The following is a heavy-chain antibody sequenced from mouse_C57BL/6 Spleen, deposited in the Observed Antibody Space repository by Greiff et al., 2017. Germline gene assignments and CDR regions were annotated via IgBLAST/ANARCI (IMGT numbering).Heavy chain of an antibody. J-gene: IGHJ4*01. D-gene: IGHD2-4*01. CDR2: INPYNGGT. Sequence: VQLQQSGPVLVKPGASVKMSCKASGYTFTDYYMNWVKQSHGKSLEWIGVINPYNGGTSYNQKFKGKATLTVDKSSSTAYMELNSLTSEDSAVYYCAIYYDYEGYAMDYWGQGTSVTVSS. CDR1: GYTFTDYY. V-gene: IGHV1-19*01. CDR3: AIYYDYEGYAMDY.